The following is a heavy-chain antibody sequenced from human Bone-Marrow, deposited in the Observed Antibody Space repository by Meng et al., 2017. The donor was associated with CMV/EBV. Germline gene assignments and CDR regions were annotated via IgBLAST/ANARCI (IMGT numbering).Heavy chain of an antibody. Sequence: GGSLRLSCAASGFTVSSNYMSWVRQAPGKGLEWVSIIYSGGNTYYADSVKGRFTISRDNSKNMLYLQMNSLRADDTAVYYCARQSPGFSRGWYTPVDYWGQGTLVTVSS. D-gene: IGHD6-19*01. J-gene: IGHJ4*02. CDR1: GFTVSSNY. V-gene: IGHV3-66*02. CDR2: IYSGGNT. CDR3: ARQSPGFSRGWYTPVDY.